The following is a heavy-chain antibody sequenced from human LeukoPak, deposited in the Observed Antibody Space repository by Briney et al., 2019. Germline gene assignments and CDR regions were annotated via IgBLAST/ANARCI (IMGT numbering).Heavy chain of an antibody. Sequence: SETLSLTCTVSSGSISTYYWSWIRQPPGRDLEWLGDINYNGNTNYNPSLQSRVTLSVDTSKNQFSLRLTSVSATDTAVYYCASLSVAHNNYFDYWGQGILVTVSS. CDR2: INYNGNT. D-gene: IGHD6-19*01. J-gene: IGHJ4*02. V-gene: IGHV4-59*08. CDR3: ASLSVAHNNYFDY. CDR1: SGSISTYY.